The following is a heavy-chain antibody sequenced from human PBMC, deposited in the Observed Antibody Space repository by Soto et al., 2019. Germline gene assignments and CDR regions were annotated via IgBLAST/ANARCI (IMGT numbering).Heavy chain of an antibody. CDR2: ISYDGSNK. V-gene: IGHV3-30-3*01. J-gene: IGHJ4*02. CDR1: GFTFSSYA. D-gene: IGHD3-3*01. CDR3: ARESLDFWSGYALDY. Sequence: QVQLVESGGGVVQPGRSLRLSCAASGFTFSSYAMHWVRQAPGKGLEWVAVISYDGSNKYYADSVKGRFTISRDNSKNTLYLQMNSLRAEDTAVYYCARESLDFWSGYALDYWGQGTLVTVSS.